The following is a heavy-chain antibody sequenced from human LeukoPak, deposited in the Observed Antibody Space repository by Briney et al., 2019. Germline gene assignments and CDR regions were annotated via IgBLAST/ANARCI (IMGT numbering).Heavy chain of an antibody. CDR1: GGSFSGYY. V-gene: IGHV4-34*01. D-gene: IGHD1-14*01. Sequence: SETLSLTCAVYGGSFSGYYWSWIRQPPGKGLEWIGEINHSGSTNYNPSLKSRVTISVDTSKNQFSLKLSSVTAADTAVYYCARDREPAINWFDPWGQGTLVTVSS. J-gene: IGHJ5*02. CDR3: ARDREPAINWFDP. CDR2: INHSGST.